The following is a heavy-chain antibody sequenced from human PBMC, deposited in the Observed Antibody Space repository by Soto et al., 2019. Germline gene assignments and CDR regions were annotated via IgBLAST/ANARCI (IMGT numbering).Heavy chain of an antibody. J-gene: IGHJ6*02. Sequence: GASVKVSCKASGGTFSSYAISWVRQAPGQGLEWMGGIIPIFGTANYAQKFQSRVTITADESTSTAYMELSSLRSEDTAVYYCARDGLSSSSGLETERSYYYGMDVWGQGTTVTVSS. CDR2: IIPIFGTA. D-gene: IGHD6-6*01. V-gene: IGHV1-69*13. CDR3: ARDGLSSSSGLETERSYYYGMDV. CDR1: GGTFSSYA.